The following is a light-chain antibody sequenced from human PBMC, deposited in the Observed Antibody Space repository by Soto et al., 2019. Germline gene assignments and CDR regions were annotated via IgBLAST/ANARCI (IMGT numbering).Light chain of an antibody. J-gene: IGKJ1*01. Sequence: EIVSTQSPATLSLSPGERATLSCRASQSVSSYLAWYQQLPVQAPRLLIYDASNRATGIPARFSGSGSGTDFTLTISSLEPEDFAVYYCQQRSNWPRTFGQGTKVDI. CDR3: QQRSNWPRT. CDR1: QSVSSY. V-gene: IGKV3-11*01. CDR2: DAS.